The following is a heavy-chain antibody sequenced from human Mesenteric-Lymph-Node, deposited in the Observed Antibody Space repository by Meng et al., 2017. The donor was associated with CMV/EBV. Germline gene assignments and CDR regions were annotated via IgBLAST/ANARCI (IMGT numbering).Heavy chain of an antibody. CDR3: AKDLRTAVRGIDY. D-gene: IGHD3-10*01. V-gene: IGHV3-23*01. Sequence: CAASGFTFSTYAMSWVRQAPGKGLEWVSGITNIGAGTYYADSVKGRFTISRDNSKNTLYLQMNSLRAEDTALYYCAKDLRTAVRGIDYWGQGTLVTVSS. CDR2: ITNIGAGT. J-gene: IGHJ4*02. CDR1: GFTFSTYA.